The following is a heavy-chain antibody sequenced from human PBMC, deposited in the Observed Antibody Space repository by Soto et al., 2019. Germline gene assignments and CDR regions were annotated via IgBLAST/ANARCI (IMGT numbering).Heavy chain of an antibody. D-gene: IGHD6-19*01. CDR1: GFTFTSSA. J-gene: IGHJ4*02. CDR2: IVVGSGNT. CDR3: AAGPPSIAVADY. V-gene: IGHV1-58*01. Sequence: ASVKVSCKASGFTFTSSAVQWVRQARGQRLEWIGWIVVGSGNTNYAQKFQERVTITRDMSTSTAYMELSSLRSEDTAVYYCAAGPPSIAVADYWGQGTLVTVSS.